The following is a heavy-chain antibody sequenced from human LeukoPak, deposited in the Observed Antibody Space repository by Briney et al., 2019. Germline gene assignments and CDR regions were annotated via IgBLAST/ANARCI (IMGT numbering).Heavy chain of an antibody. CDR2: IIPIFGTA. J-gene: IGHJ4*02. Sequence: GASVKVSCKASGGTFSSYAISWVRQAPGQGLEWMGGIIPIFGTANYAQKFQGRVTITADESTSTAYMELSSLRSEDTGVYYCARCSSSWYYYFDYWGQGTLVTVSS. CDR1: GGTFSSYA. CDR3: ARCSSSWYYYFDY. D-gene: IGHD6-13*01. V-gene: IGHV1-69*01.